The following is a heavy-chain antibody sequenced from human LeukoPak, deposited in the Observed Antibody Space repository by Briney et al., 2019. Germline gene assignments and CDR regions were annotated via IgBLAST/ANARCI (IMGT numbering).Heavy chain of an antibody. CDR1: GYTFTSYY. Sequence: GASVKVSCKASGYTFTSYYMHWVRQAPGQGLEWVGLINPSGGSTSYAQKFQGRVTMTRDTSTSTVYMELSSLRSEDTAVYYCASGGFGELLSPLGDYWGLGTLVTVSS. V-gene: IGHV1-46*03. CDR3: ASGGFGELLSPLGDY. CDR2: INPSGGST. J-gene: IGHJ4*02. D-gene: IGHD3-10*01.